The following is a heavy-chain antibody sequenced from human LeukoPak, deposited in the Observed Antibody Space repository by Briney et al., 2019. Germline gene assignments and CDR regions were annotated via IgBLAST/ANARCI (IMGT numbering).Heavy chain of an antibody. V-gene: IGHV1-8*01. J-gene: IGHJ4*02. CDR3: ATAGGSYYDY. D-gene: IGHD1-26*01. CDR1: GYTFTSYD. Sequence: ASVKVSCKASGYTFTSYDINWVRQATGQGLEWMGWMNPNSGNTGYAQKFQGRVTFTADKSTSTAHMELSNMRSEDTAVYYGATAGGSYYDYWGQGTLVTVSS. CDR2: MNPNSGNT.